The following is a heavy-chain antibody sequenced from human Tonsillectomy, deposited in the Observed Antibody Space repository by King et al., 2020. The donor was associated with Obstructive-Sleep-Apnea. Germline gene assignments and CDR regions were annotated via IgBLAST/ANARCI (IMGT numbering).Heavy chain of an antibody. J-gene: IGHJ3*02. V-gene: IGHV4-59*01. Sequence: QVQLQESGPGLVKPSETLSLTCTVSGASISSYYWSWIRQPPGKGLEWIGYIYYSGSTNYNPSLKSRVTISVDPSKNQFSLKLSSVTAADTAVYYCARDVYYYDSSGHAFDIWGQGTMVTVSS. D-gene: IGHD3-22*01. CDR3: ARDVYYYDSSGHAFDI. CDR1: GASISSYY. CDR2: IYYSGST.